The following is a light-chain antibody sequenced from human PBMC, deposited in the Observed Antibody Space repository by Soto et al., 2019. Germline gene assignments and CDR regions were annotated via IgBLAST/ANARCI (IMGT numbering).Light chain of an antibody. J-gene: IGLJ2*01. V-gene: IGLV4-69*01. CDR3: QTWGSGIPVV. CDR1: GWHSSYA. Sequence: QSVLTQSPSASASLGASVKLTCTLSGWHSSYAIAWHQQQPGKGPRYLMKLDSDGSHNKGDGIPDRFSGSSSGAERYLTISSLQSEDEADYYCQTWGSGIPVVFGGGTKLTVL. CDR2: LDSDGSH.